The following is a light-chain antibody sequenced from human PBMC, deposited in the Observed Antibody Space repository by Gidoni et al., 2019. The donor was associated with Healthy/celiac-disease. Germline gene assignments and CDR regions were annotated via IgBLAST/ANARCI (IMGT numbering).Light chain of an antibody. J-gene: IGLJ1*01. CDR1: SIRSYY. CDR3: NSRDSSGNHYV. V-gene: IGLV3-19*01. CDR2: GKN. Sequence: SSELTQDPAVSVALGQTVRITCQGNSIRSYYASWYQQKPGQAPVLVIYGKNKRTSRIPDRFSGSSSSNTASLTITGAQAEDEADYYCNSRDSSGNHYVFGTGTKVTVL.